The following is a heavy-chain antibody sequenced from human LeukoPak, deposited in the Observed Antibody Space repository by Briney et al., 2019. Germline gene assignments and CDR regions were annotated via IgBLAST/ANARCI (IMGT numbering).Heavy chain of an antibody. Sequence: ASVKVSCKASGYTFTSYGISWVRQAPGQGLEWMGWISAYNGNTNYAQKLQGRVTMTTDTSTSTAYMELRSLRSDDTAVYYCARGRDIVVVPAAPFDPWGQGTLVTVSS. V-gene: IGHV1-18*01. CDR1: GYTFTSYG. J-gene: IGHJ5*02. CDR3: ARGRDIVVVPAAPFDP. D-gene: IGHD2-2*01. CDR2: ISAYNGNT.